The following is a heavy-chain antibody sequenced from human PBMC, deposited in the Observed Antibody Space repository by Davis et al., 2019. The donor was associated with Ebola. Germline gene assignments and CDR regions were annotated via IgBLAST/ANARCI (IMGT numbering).Heavy chain of an antibody. CDR2: IRSKANSYAT. J-gene: IGHJ4*02. Sequence: LSLTCAASGFTFSGSAMHWVRQASGKGLEWVGRIRSKANSYATAYAASVKGRFTISRDDSKNTAYLQMNSLKPEDTAVYYCTRRDGGDQVWGQGTLVTVSS. CDR3: TRRDGGDQV. D-gene: IGHD2-21*02. V-gene: IGHV3-73*01. CDR1: GFTFSGSA.